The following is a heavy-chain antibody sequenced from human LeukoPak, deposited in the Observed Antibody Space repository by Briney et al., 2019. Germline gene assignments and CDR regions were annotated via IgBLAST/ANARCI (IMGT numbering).Heavy chain of an antibody. CDR1: GFTFSSYE. D-gene: IGHD3-10*01. Sequence: HPGGSLRLSCAASGFTFSSYEMNWVRQAPGKGLEWVSYISSSGSTIYYADSVKGRFTISRDNAKNSLYLQMNSLRAEDTAVYYCARDRRGSGSYYSVDAFDIWGQGTMVTVSS. V-gene: IGHV3-48*03. CDR2: ISSSGSTI. CDR3: ARDRRGSGSYYSVDAFDI. J-gene: IGHJ3*02.